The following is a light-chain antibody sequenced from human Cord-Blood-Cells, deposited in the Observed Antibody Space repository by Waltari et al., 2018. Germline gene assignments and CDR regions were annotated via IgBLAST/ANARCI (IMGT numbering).Light chain of an antibody. J-gene: IGLJ3*02. V-gene: IGLV2-14*01. CDR3: SSYTSSSTWV. CDR1: SSDVGGYNY. Sequence: QSALTQPASVSGSPGQSITISCTGTSSDVGGYNYVSWYQQHPGTAPTSMIYDVSKRPSGVSNRFSGSKSGNTASLTISGLQAEDEADYYCSSYTSSSTWVFGGGTKLTVL. CDR2: DVS.